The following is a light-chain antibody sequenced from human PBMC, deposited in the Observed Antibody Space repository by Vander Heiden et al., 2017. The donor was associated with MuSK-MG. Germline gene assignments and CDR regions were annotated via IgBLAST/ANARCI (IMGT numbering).Light chain of an antibody. CDR2: DAS. CDR3: QQYDSFYVT. J-gene: IGKJ3*01. V-gene: IGKV1-5*01. CDR1: RSIGTW. Sequence: DIQMTQSPSTLSASVGDRVNITCRASRSIGTWLAWYQQKPGKAPKLLIYDASSLDTGVSSRFSGSGSGTVFTLIINSLQPDDSASYYCQQYDSFYVTFGHGTKVDIK.